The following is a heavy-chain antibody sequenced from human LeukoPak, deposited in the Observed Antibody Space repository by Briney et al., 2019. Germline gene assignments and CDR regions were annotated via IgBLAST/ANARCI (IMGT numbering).Heavy chain of an antibody. CDR3: ARDQYDTWSRRGNFDS. Sequence: EGSLRLSCVASGFIFGKYWMSWVRQAPGKGLEWVANIKLDGSEKNYVDSVKGRFTISRDNTKNSLYLQMNSLRAEDTAVFYCARDQYDTWSRRGNFDSWGQGTLVIVSS. D-gene: IGHD3/OR15-3a*01. V-gene: IGHV3-7*03. CDR2: IKLDGSEK. J-gene: IGHJ4*02. CDR1: GFIFGKYW.